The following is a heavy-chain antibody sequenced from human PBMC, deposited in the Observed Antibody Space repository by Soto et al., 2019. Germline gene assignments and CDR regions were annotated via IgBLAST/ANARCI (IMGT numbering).Heavy chain of an antibody. V-gene: IGHV3-30*18. CDR3: AKDRDSGYDYAASQGLYYYYGMDV. CDR1: GFTFSSYG. CDR2: ISYDGSNK. D-gene: IGHD5-12*01. Sequence: QVQLVESGGGVVQPGRSLRLSCAASGFTFSSYGMHWVRQAPGKGLEWVAVISYDGSNKYYADSVKGRFTISRDNSKNTLYLQMNSLRAEDTAVYYCAKDRDSGYDYAASQGLYYYYGMDVWGQGTTVTVSS. J-gene: IGHJ6*02.